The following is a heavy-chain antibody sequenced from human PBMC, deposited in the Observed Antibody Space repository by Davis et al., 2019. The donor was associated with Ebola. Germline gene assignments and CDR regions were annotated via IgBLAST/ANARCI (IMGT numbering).Heavy chain of an antibody. V-gene: IGHV5-10-1*01. CDR2: IDPSDSYT. J-gene: IGHJ4*02. Sequence: GESLKISCQGSGFRFIKHWIGWVRQVPGKGLEWMGRIDPSDSYTDYSPSFQGHVSISADKSINTAYLQWSSLKASDTAIYYCARQESLYGHIDYWGQGTLVTVSS. CDR3: ARQESLYGHIDY. D-gene: IGHD3-10*01. CDR1: GFRFIKHW.